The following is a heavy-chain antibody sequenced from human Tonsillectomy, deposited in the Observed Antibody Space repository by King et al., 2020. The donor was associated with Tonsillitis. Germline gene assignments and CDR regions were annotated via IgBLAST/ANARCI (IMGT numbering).Heavy chain of an antibody. CDR3: ARRYYDFWAVI. Sequence: QLQQWGAGLLKPSETLSLTCAVYGESFSGYYWSWIRQPPGKGLEWIGEINHSGSTNYNPSLKSRVTISVEQSKNQFSLKLSSVTAADTAVYYCARRYYDFWAVIWGQGTMVTVSS. CDR1: GESFSGYY. J-gene: IGHJ3*02. D-gene: IGHD3-3*01. V-gene: IGHV4-34*01. CDR2: INHSGST.